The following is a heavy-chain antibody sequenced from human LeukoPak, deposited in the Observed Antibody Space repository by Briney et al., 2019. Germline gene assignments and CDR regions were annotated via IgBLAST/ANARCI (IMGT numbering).Heavy chain of an antibody. V-gene: IGHV1-46*03. J-gene: IGHJ4*02. CDR3: ARESLTYCTNGVCSNFDY. D-gene: IGHD2-8*01. CDR1: GYTFTSYY. Sequence: EASVKVSCKASGYTFTSYYMHWVRQAPGQGLEWMGIINPSGGSTSYAQKFQGRVTMTRDTPTSTVYMELSSLRSEDTAVYYCARESLTYCTNGVCSNFDYWGQGSLVTVSS. CDR2: INPSGGST.